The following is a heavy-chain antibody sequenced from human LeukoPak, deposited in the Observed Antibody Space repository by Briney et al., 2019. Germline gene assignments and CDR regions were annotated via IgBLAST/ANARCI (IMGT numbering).Heavy chain of an antibody. CDR3: ARVNLRGSNYNWFDP. V-gene: IGHV1-69*08. Sequence: ASVKVSRKTSGGTFLSHTFSWVRQAPGQGLEWMGKITPVINTANYAQTFQGRVSIYADKSTTTVHMDLSDLRPDDTAVYYCARVNLRGSNYNWFDPWGRGTRVTVSS. CDR2: ITPVINTA. D-gene: IGHD1-26*01. J-gene: IGHJ5*02. CDR1: GGTFLSHT.